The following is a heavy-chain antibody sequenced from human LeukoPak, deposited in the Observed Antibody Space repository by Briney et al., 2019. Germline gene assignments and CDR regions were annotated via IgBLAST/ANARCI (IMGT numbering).Heavy chain of an antibody. CDR1: GGSFSGSY. J-gene: IGHJ5*02. Sequence: SETLSLTCAVYGGSFSGSYWSWIRQPPGKGLEWIGEINHSGSTNYNPSLKSRVTISVDTSKNQFSLKLSSVTAADTAVYYCARGGRITMVRGVIAHNWFDPWGQGTLVTVSS. V-gene: IGHV4-34*01. CDR2: INHSGST. CDR3: ARGGRITMVRGVIAHNWFDP. D-gene: IGHD3-10*01.